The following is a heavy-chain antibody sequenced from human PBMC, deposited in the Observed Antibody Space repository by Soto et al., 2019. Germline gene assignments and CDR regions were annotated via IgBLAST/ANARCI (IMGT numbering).Heavy chain of an antibody. J-gene: IGHJ3*02. Sequence: SVKVSCKASGLTFTSSAVQWLRQARGQRLEWIGWIVVGSGNTNYAQKFQERVTITRDMSTSTAYMELSSLRSEDTAVYYCAAVGYYDSSGYYYGRAFDIWGQGTMVTVSS. V-gene: IGHV1-58*01. D-gene: IGHD3-22*01. CDR2: IVVGSGNT. CDR1: GLTFTSSA. CDR3: AAVGYYDSSGYYYGRAFDI.